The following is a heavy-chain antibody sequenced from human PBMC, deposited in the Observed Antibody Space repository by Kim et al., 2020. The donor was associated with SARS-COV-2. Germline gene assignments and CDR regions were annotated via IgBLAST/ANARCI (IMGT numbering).Heavy chain of an antibody. J-gene: IGHJ4*01. V-gene: IGHV4-34*01. CDR3: ARGHYDSSGYYPWFDY. Sequence: SETLSLTCAVYGGSFSGYYWSWIRQPPGKGLEWIGEINHSGSTNYNPSLKSRVTISVDTSKNQFSLKLSSVTAADTAVYYCARGHYDSSGYYPWFDYWG. CDR1: GGSFSGYY. CDR2: INHSGST. D-gene: IGHD3-22*01.